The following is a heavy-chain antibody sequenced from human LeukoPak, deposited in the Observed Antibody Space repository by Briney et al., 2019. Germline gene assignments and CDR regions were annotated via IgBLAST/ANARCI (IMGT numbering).Heavy chain of an antibody. V-gene: IGHV3-30*02. Sequence: GGSLSLSCAASGFTLSSYGMNWVRQAPGKGLDWVAFLRYDGSTAFHEDSVKGRFTISRDSSKNTLYLQMNSLTPADTTIYYCAKDPYGGTYPSYFDYWGQGTLVTVSS. J-gene: IGHJ4*02. CDR3: AKDPYGGTYPSYFDY. CDR1: GFTLSSYG. CDR2: LRYDGSTA. D-gene: IGHD1-26*01.